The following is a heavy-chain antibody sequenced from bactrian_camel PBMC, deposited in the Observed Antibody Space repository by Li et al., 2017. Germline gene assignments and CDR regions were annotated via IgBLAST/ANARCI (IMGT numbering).Heavy chain of an antibody. D-gene: IGHD3*01. V-gene: IGHV3S55*01. CDR2: FDTDDMR. CDR1: GVPGVSYC. Sequence: HVQLVESGGGSVQVGGSLTLSCAASGVPGVSYCLAWFRQAPGKEREGVASFDTDDMRNCADSVKGRFAVSKDNAKNTLYLQMNSLKPEDTAMYYCAADTLWAGCHDGTDDFGYWGQGTQVTVS. CDR3: AADTLWAGCHDGTDDFGY. J-gene: IGHJ6*01.